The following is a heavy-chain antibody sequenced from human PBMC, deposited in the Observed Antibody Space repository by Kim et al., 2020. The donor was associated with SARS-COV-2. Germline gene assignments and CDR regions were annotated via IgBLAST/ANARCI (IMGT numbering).Heavy chain of an antibody. CDR2: TI. Sequence: TIYYADSVKGRFTISRDNAKNSLYLQMNSLGAEDTAVYYCTREKDYFLDYWGQGTLVTVSS. J-gene: IGHJ4*02. D-gene: IGHD4-17*01. CDR3: TREKDYFLDY. V-gene: IGHV3-48*04.